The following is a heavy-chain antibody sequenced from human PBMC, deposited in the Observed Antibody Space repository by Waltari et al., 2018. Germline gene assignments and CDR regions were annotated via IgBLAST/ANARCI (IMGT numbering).Heavy chain of an antibody. J-gene: IGHJ4*02. CDR2: ISSSGSTI. V-gene: IGHV3-48*03. Sequence: EVQLVESGGGLVQPGGSLRLSCAASGFTLRSSEMNWVHQAPGKGLEWVSYISSSGSTIYYADSVKGRFTISRDNAKNSLYLQMNSLRAEDTAVYYCARGSGGSCFFDYWGQGTLVTVSS. CDR3: ARGSGGSCFFDY. D-gene: IGHD2-15*01. CDR1: GFTLRSSE.